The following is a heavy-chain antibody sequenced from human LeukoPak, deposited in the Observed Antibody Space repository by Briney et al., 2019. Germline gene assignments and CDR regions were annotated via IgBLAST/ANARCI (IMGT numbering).Heavy chain of an antibody. D-gene: IGHD1-26*01. Sequence: SVKVSCKASGGTFSSYAISWVRQAPGQGLEWMGGIIPIFGTANYAQRFQGRVTITTDESTSTAYMELSSLRSEDTAVYYCARGRGKVGATKLGYYYYYMDVWGKGTTVTVSS. J-gene: IGHJ6*03. CDR1: GGTFSSYA. CDR3: ARGRGKVGATKLGYYYYYMDV. V-gene: IGHV1-69*05. CDR2: IIPIFGTA.